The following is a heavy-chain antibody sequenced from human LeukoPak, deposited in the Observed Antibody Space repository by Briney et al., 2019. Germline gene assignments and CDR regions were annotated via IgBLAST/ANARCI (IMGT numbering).Heavy chain of an antibody. D-gene: IGHD4-23*01. CDR3: ARRTRDRSYYGGNLLDI. CDR2: MNPNSGNT. V-gene: IGHV1-8*01. J-gene: IGHJ3*02. Sequence: ASVKVSCKASGYTFTSYDINWVRQATGQGLERMGWMNPNSGNTGYAQKFQGRVTMTRNTSISTAYMELSSLRSEDTAVYYCARRTRDRSYYGGNLLDIWGQGTMVTVSS. CDR1: GYTFTSYD.